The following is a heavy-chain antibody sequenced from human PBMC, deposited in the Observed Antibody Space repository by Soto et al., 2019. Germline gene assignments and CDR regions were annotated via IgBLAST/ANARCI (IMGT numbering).Heavy chain of an antibody. V-gene: IGHV3-23*01. D-gene: IGHD2-2*01. CDR2: FSGTGGST. J-gene: IGHJ5*02. Sequence: EVQLLESGGGLVQPGGSLRLSCAASGFTFSNYAMSWVRQAPGTGLEWVSAFSGTGGSTYYADSVKGRFTISRDNSKKGLYLQMNSLRAKDTAVYYCGKGKISTTTYCPVDPWGQGTLVTVSS. CDR1: GFTFSNYA. CDR3: GKGKISTTTYCPVDP.